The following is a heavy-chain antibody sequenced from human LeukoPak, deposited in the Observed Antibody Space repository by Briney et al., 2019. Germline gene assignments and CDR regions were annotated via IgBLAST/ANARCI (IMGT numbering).Heavy chain of an antibody. V-gene: IGHV3-21*04. CDR3: ARSAGTGGPYYFDY. CDR2: ISGLSTYI. CDR1: GFTFNTYS. Sequence: GGSLRLSCAACGFTFNTYSMNWVRQAPGKGLEWVSSISGLSTYIYYPDSMKRRFTISRDNAKNPLFLQVSSLRAEDTAVYFCARSAGTGGPYYFDYWGQGSLVTVSS. J-gene: IGHJ4*02. D-gene: IGHD3/OR15-3a*01.